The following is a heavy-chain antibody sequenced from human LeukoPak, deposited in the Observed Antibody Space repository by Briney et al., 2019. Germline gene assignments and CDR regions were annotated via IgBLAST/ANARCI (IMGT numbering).Heavy chain of an antibody. CDR3: ASEMWGAFDY. Sequence: GGCRRLACAAAGFTFSAYWMDWVRRAPGKWPGWVSRIRSDGSHTCYADSVQGRFTVSRDNAKNTLDLQISSLRAKGRAVYYRASEMWGAFDYRRQPALVTVCS. V-gene: IGHV3-74*01. CDR2: IRSDGSHT. CDR1: GFTFSAYW. J-gene: IGHJ4*02. D-gene: IGHD3-16*01.